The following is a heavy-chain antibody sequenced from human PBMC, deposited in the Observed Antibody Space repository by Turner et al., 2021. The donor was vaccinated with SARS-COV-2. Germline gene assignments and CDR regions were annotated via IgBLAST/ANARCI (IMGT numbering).Heavy chain of an antibody. J-gene: IGHJ4*02. V-gene: IGHV3-66*01. Sequence: EVHLVESGGGLVQPGGSLRLSCAASGFAVSNNYMSWVRQAAGKGVEWVSLIYSSGSTYYADSVTGRFTIARDNSKNTLYLQMNSLRAEDTAVYYCATRMTTLPQWGQGTLVTVSS. D-gene: IGHD4-17*01. CDR3: ATRMTTLPQ. CDR1: GFAVSNNY. CDR2: IYSSGST.